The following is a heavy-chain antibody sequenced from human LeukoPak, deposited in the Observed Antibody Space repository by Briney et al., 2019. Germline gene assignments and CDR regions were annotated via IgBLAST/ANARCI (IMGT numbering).Heavy chain of an antibody. V-gene: IGHV3-15*01. J-gene: IGHJ3*02. D-gene: IGHD2-15*01. CDR2: IKSKTHGGKT. Sequence: GGSLRLSCAASGFTFSNAWMSWVRQAPGEGLEWVGRIKSKTHGGKTDYAAPVKGRFTISRDDSKNTLYLQMNSLKTEDTAVYYCTTRELGYCSGGSCYSAPDAFDIWGQGTMVTVSS. CDR3: TTRELGYCSGGSCYSAPDAFDI. CDR1: GFTFSNAW.